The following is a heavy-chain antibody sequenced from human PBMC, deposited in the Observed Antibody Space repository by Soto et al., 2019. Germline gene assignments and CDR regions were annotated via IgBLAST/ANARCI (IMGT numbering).Heavy chain of an antibody. CDR1: GGSVSSGSYY. CDR3: ARDPLAGDVGYYYYGMDV. Sequence: SETLSLTCTVSGGSVSSGSYYWSWIRQPPGKGLEWIGYIYYSGSTNYNPSLKSRVTISVDTSKNQFSLKLSSVTAADTAVYYCARDPLAGDVGYYYYGMDVWGQGTTVTVSS. CDR2: IYYSGST. V-gene: IGHV4-61*01. J-gene: IGHJ6*02. D-gene: IGHD2-21*01.